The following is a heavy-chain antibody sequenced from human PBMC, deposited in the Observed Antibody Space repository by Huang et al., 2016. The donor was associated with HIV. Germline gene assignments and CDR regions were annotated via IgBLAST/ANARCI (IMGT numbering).Heavy chain of an antibody. D-gene: IGHD3-22*01. J-gene: IGHJ4*02. Sequence: QVQLQQWGAGLLKPSETLSLTCAVYGGSFSGYYWSWIRQPPGKGLEWSGEINHRVSPNHNPSLMSRVTIAVDTSKNQFSLKLSSVTAADTAVYYCARILMYYNSSGYGFDYWGQGTLVTVSS. V-gene: IGHV4-34*01. CDR3: ARILMYYNSSGYGFDY. CDR1: GGSFSGYY. CDR2: INHRVSP.